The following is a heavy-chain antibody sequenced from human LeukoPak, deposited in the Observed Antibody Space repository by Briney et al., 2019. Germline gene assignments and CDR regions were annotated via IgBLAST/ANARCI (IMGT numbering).Heavy chain of an antibody. D-gene: IGHD6-19*01. CDR3: AKDSSGWYGFQQWSGIFDY. J-gene: IGHJ4*02. Sequence: GGSLRLSCAASGFTFDDYGMSWVRQAPGKGLEWVSGINWNGGSTGYADSVKGRFTISRDNAKNSLYLQMNSLRAEDTALYYCAKDSSGWYGFQQWSGIFDYWGQGTLVTVSS. CDR1: GFTFDDYG. CDR2: INWNGGST. V-gene: IGHV3-20*04.